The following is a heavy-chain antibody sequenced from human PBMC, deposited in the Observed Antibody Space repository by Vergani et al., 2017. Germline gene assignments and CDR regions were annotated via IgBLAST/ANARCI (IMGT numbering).Heavy chain of an antibody. CDR2: IYPGDSKT. D-gene: IGHD7-27*01. J-gene: IGHJ6*03. V-gene: IGHV5-51*03. CDR3: ARMGTDRDHYYMDG. CDR1: GYIFSNYW. Sequence: EVHLVQSGAEVKKPGESMKISCGGSGYIFSNYWIAWVRQMPGKGLEWMGIIYPGDSKTKYNPSFQGQVTVSADKSISTAYLQWNTLQAPDTAIYYCARMGTDRDHYYMDGWGKXP.